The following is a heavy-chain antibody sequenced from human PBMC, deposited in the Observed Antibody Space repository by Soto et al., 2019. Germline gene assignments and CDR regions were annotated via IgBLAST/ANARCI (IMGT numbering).Heavy chain of an antibody. V-gene: IGHV4-30-4*01. CDR3: ARTMDGSGMETNWFDP. CDR1: GGSTSSGDYS. J-gene: IGHJ5*02. CDR2: IYYSGST. Sequence: SETLSLTCTVSGGSTSSGDYSWSWIRQPPGKGLEWIGYIYYSGSTYYNPSLKSRVTISVDTSKNQFSLKLSSVTAADTAVYYCARTMDGSGMETNWFDPWGQGTLVTVSS. D-gene: IGHD3-10*01.